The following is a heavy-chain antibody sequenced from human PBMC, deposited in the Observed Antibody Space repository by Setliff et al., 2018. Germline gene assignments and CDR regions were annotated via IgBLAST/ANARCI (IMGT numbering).Heavy chain of an antibody. CDR1: DGSISTYY. CDR2: IHHSGST. D-gene: IGHD3-10*01. J-gene: IGHJ4*02. V-gene: IGHV4-59*08. CDR3: ARSLSSGSYWNSRPFYSDY. Sequence: PSETLSLTCTVSDGSISTYYWSWIRQPPGKRLEWIGFIHHSGSTHYNPSLKSRVTIDTSKNQLSLELTSVTAADTAVYYCARSLSSGSYWNSRPFYSDYWGQGTLVTVSS.